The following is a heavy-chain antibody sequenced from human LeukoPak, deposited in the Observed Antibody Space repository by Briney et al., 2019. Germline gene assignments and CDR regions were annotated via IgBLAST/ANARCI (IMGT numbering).Heavy chain of an antibody. CDR2: IKQDGSEK. CDR3: ARRRGSYCFDY. Sequence: GGSLRLSCAASGFTFNNYWMTWVRQAPGKGLEWVANIKQDGSEKYYVDSVKGRFTISRDNAKNSLYLQTNSLRVEDTAVYYCARRRGSYCFDYWGQGTLVTVSS. V-gene: IGHV3-7*01. CDR1: GFTFNNYW. J-gene: IGHJ4*02. D-gene: IGHD2-15*01.